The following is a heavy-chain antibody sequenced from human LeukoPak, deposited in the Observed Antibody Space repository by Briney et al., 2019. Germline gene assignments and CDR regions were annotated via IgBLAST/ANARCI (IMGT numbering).Heavy chain of an antibody. CDR1: GFTFSDYY. D-gene: IGHD3-22*01. J-gene: IGHJ4*02. CDR2: ISSSGSII. CDR3: ARDSGVITAFDY. V-gene: IGHV3-11*04. Sequence: GGSLRLSCAASGFTFSDYYMSWIRQAPGKGLEWVSYISSSGSIIYYADSVKGRFTISRDNSKNTLYLQMNSLRAEDTAVYYCARDSGVITAFDYWGQGTLVTVSS.